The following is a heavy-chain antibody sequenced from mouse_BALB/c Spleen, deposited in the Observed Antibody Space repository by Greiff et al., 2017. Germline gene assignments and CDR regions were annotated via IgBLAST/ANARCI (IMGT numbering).Heavy chain of an antibody. CDR2: ISTYYGNT. CDR3: TREGYGIDY. D-gene: IGHD1-1*01. V-gene: IGHV1-67*01. Sequence: VQLQKSGPELVRPGVSVKISCKASSYTFTDYAMHWVKQSHAKSLEWIGVISTYYGNTNYNQKFKGKATMTVDKSSSTAYMELARLTSEDSAVYYCTREGYGIDYWGQGTTLTVSS. J-gene: IGHJ2*01. CDR1: SYTFTDYA.